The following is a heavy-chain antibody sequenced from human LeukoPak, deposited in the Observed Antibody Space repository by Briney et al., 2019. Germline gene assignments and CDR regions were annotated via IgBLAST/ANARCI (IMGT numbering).Heavy chain of an antibody. CDR1: GFTFSTYG. CDR3: AKGNRIAEADWGGDY. Sequence: GGSLRLSCAASGFTFSTYGMHWVRQAPGKGLEWVAFIQYDGSNKYYADSVKGRFTISRDDSKNTVYLQMNSLRVEDTAVYYCAKGNRIAEADWGGDYWGQGTLVTVSS. CDR2: IQYDGSNK. V-gene: IGHV3-30*02. D-gene: IGHD6-13*01. J-gene: IGHJ4*02.